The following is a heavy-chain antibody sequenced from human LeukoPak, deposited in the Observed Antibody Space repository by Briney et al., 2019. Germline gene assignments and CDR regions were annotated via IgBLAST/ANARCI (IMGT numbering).Heavy chain of an antibody. D-gene: IGHD6-6*01. CDR2: VFHSGNT. Sequence: AGGSLRLSCAASGFTFSNFAMNWVRQAPGKGLEWVGSVFHSGNTYYNPSLKSRLTISADTSKNQFSLTLTSVTAADTAVYYCARDRSVGVLPAPPFDFWGQGTLVTVSS. J-gene: IGHJ4*02. V-gene: IGHV4-38-2*02. CDR3: ARDRSVGVLPAPPFDF. CDR1: GFTFSNFAM.